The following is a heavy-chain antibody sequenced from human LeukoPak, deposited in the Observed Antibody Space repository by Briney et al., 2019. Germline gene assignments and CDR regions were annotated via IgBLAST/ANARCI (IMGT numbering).Heavy chain of an antibody. D-gene: IGHD5-12*01. V-gene: IGHV5-51*01. CDR1: GYNFTSYW. CDR2: IYPGDSDT. J-gene: IGHJ3*01. Sequence: GESLKISCQVSGYNFTSYWIGWVRQMPGKGLEWMGNIYPGDSDTRYGPSFQGQVTISADRSISTAYLQWSSLRASDTAMYYCASSIVTRIGNTFDFWGQGTMVTVSS. CDR3: ASSIVTRIGNTFDF.